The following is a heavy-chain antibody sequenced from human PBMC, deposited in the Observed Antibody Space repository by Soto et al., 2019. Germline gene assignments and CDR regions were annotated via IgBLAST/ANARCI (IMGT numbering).Heavy chain of an antibody. CDR3: ARDGSIAVAGGSYYYGMEV. Sequence: GGSLRLSCAASGFTFSSYGMHWVRQAPGKGLEWVAVIWYDGSNKYYADSVKGRFTISRDNSKNTLYLQMNSLRAEDTAVYYCARDGSIAVAGGSYYYGMEVWGQGTTVTRLL. V-gene: IGHV3-33*01. J-gene: IGHJ6*02. D-gene: IGHD6-19*01. CDR2: IWYDGSNK. CDR1: GFTFSSYG.